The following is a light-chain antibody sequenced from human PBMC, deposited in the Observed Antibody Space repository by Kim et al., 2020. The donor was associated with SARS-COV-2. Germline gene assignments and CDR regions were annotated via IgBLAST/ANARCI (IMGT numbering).Light chain of an antibody. CDR3: QSADSSGTYVV. CDR1: ALTKLY. V-gene: IGLV3-25*03. J-gene: IGLJ2*01. CDR2: KDS. Sequence: PGQTARTTFSRAALTKLYAYWYQQKPGQAPVSVIYKDSERPSGIPERFSGSSSGTTVTLTISGVQAEDEADYFCQSADSSGTYVVFGGGTQLTVL.